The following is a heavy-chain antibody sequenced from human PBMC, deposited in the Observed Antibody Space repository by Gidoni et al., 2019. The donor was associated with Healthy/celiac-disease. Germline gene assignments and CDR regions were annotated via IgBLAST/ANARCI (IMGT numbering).Heavy chain of an antibody. D-gene: IGHD3-10*01. CDR2: IYYSGST. CDR3: ARSNYYGSGSYFYFDY. J-gene: IGHJ4*02. V-gene: IGHV4-30-4*01. CDR1: GGSISIGDYY. Sequence: QVQLQESGPGLVKPSQTLSLTCTVSGGSISIGDYYWSWIRQPPGKGLEWIGYIYYSGSTYYNPSLKSRVTISVDTSKNQFSLKLSSVTAADTAVYYCARSNYYGSGSYFYFDYWGQGTLVTVSS.